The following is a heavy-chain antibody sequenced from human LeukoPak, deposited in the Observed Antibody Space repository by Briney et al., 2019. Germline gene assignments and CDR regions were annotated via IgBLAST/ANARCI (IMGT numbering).Heavy chain of an antibody. CDR3: ARDHNWSYDF. V-gene: IGHV3-7*01. CDR2: IKEHGSEK. J-gene: IGHJ4*02. Sequence: SGGSLRLSCAASGFTFSSYWMSWVRQAPGKGLEWVAIIKEHGSEKYYVDSVKGRFTFSRDNAENSLYLQMNSLRVEDTAIYYCARDHNWSYDFWGRGTLVTVSS. CDR1: GFTFSSYW. D-gene: IGHD1-1*01.